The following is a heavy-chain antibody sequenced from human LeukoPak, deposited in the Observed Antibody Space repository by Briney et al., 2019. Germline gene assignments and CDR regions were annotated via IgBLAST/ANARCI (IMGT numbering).Heavy chain of an antibody. D-gene: IGHD2-21*01. V-gene: IGHV4-61*02. Sequence: SETLSLTCTVSGGSIRSGNYYWSWIRQPAGKGLEWIGRIYTSGSTNYNPSLKSRITISVDTSKNQFSLILSSVTAADTAVYYCATTRDYYGMDVWGQGTTVTVSS. CDR1: GGSIRSGNYY. J-gene: IGHJ6*02. CDR2: IYTSGST. CDR3: ATTRDYYGMDV.